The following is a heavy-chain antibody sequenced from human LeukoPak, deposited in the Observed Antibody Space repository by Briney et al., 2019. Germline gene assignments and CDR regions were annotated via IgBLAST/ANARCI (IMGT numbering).Heavy chain of an antibody. CDR2: IVVGSGNT. J-gene: IGHJ4*02. CDR1: GFTFTSSA. D-gene: IGHD1-26*01. Sequence: SVKVSCKASGFTFTSSAMQWVRQARGQRLEWIGWIVVGSGNTDYAQKFQERVTITRDMSTSTAYMELSSPRSEDTAVYYCAAFVGGSYEDYFDYWGQGTLVTVSS. V-gene: IGHV1-58*02. CDR3: AAFVGGSYEDYFDY.